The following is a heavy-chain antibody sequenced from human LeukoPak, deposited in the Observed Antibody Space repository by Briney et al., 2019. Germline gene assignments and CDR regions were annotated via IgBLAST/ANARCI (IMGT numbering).Heavy chain of an antibody. Sequence: GGSLRLSCAASGFTFSSYSMNWVRQAPGKGLEWVSSISSSSSYIYYADSVKGRFTISRDNAKNSLYLQMNSLRAEDTAVYYCARGIGYGDYKYYYYGMDVWGQGTTVTVSS. J-gene: IGHJ6*02. CDR1: GFTFSSYS. CDR2: ISSSSSYI. D-gene: IGHD4-17*01. CDR3: ARGIGYGDYKYYYYGMDV. V-gene: IGHV3-21*01.